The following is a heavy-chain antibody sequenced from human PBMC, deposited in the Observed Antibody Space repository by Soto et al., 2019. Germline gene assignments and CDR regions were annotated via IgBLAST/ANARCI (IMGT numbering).Heavy chain of an antibody. CDR1: GGSISSSGHY. CDR3: ARGGGSYVLGPPGYAFDI. D-gene: IGHD1-26*01. J-gene: IGHJ3*02. Sequence: SETLSLTCTVSGGSISSSGHYWGWVRQPPGKGLEWIGTIHYSGDAYYNPSLKSRVSISVDTSKSQFSLKLNSVTAADTAVYYCARGGGSYVLGPPGYAFDIWGQGTMVTVSS. V-gene: IGHV4-39*07. CDR2: IHYSGDA.